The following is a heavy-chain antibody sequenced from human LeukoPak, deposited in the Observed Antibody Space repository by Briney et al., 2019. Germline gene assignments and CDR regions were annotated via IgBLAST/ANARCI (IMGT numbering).Heavy chain of an antibody. J-gene: IGHJ4*02. D-gene: IGHD4-11*01. V-gene: IGHV3-15*01. CDR1: GFTFSDAW. CDR3: TSPLDDYSNYWYFDY. CDR2: IKSKTDGGTT. Sequence: PGGSLRLSCAASGFTFSDAWMNWVRQAPGKGLEWVGRIKSKTDGGTTDYAAPVKGRFTISRDDSKTTLYLQMNRLKTEDTAVYYCTSPLDDYSNYWYFDYWGQGTLVTVSS.